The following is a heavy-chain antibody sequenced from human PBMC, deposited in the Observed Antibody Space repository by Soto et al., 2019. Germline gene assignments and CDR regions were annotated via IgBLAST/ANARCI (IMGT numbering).Heavy chain of an antibody. CDR1: GFTVSNAW. CDR3: TVSSWFSNDAFDI. CDR2: IKSKTDGGTT. J-gene: IGHJ3*02. D-gene: IGHD6-13*01. Sequence: GGSLRLSCAASGFTVSNAWMSWVRQAPGKGLEWVGRIKSKTDGGTTDYAAPVKGRFTISRDDSKNTLYLQMNSLKTEDTAVYYCTVSSWFSNDAFDIWGQGTMVTVSS. V-gene: IGHV3-15*01.